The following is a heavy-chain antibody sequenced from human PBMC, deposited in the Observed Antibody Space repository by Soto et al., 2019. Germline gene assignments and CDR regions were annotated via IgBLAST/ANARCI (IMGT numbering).Heavy chain of an antibody. J-gene: IGHJ4*02. V-gene: IGHV2-5*02. CDR1: GFSLSTSGVG. D-gene: IGHD2-15*01. CDR2: IYWDDDK. CDR3: AHALRRRNCSGGRCYWFDY. Sequence: QITLKESGPTLMKPTQTLALTCTFSGFSLSTSGVGLGWIRQAPGKALEWLAVIYWDDDKRYRPSLKSRLTIMRDTSKNQVDLIMTNMDPVDTATYYCAHALRRRNCSGGRCYWFDYWGQGTLVTVSS.